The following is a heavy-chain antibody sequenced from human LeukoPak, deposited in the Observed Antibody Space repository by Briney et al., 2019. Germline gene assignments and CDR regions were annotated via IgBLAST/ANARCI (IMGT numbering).Heavy chain of an antibody. CDR2: ISYDGSNK. CDR1: GFTFSSYA. J-gene: IGHJ4*02. CDR3: ARDSEYYYDSSGYLGLNFDY. Sequence: GRSLRLSCAASGFTFSSYAMHWVRQAPGKGLEWVAVISYDGSNKYYADSVKGRFTISRDNSKNTLYLQMNSLRAEDTAVYYCARDSEYYYDSSGYLGLNFDYWGQGTLVTVSS. V-gene: IGHV3-30-3*01. D-gene: IGHD3-22*01.